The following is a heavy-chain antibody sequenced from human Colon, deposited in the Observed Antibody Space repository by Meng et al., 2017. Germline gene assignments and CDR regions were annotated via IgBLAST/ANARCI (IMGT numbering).Heavy chain of an antibody. D-gene: IGHD2-2*01. V-gene: IGHV4-4*02. CDR1: GGSINRSNW. CDR2: IYHGGNT. Sequence: QVQLQESGPGLVKPSGTLSLTCAGSGGSINRSNWWLWVRQPPGKGLEWLGEIYHGGNTNYNPSLKSRVTLSLDKSKNQFSLRLTSVTAADTAMYYCSRGVVAGAMVWFDPWGPGTLVTFSS. J-gene: IGHJ5*02. CDR3: SRGVVAGAMVWFDP.